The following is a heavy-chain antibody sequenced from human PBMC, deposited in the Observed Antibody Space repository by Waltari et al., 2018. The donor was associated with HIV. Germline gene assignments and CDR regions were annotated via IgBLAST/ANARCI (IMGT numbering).Heavy chain of an antibody. V-gene: IGHV3-30*18. CDR2: ISYDGSNK. Sequence: QVQLVESGGGVVQPGRSLRLSCAASGFTFSSYGMHWVRQAPGKGLEWVAVISYDGSNKYYADSVKGRFTISRDNSKNTLYLQMNSLRAEDTAVYYCAKGATVVTRRPDYWGQGTLVTVSS. J-gene: IGHJ4*02. D-gene: IGHD4-17*01. CDR3: AKGATVVTRRPDY. CDR1: GFTFSSYG.